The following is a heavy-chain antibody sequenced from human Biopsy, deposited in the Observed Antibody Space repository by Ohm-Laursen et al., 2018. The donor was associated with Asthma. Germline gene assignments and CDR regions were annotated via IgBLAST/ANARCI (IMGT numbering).Heavy chain of an antibody. CDR3: AREGVAGTHIED. D-gene: IGHD6-19*01. CDR1: RFTYD. V-gene: IGHV3-30-3*01. Sequence: SLRLSCAASRFTYDMHWVRQAPGKGLEWVAVISYDGSSIYYADSVKGRFTISRDNSKNTLSLQMNSLTAEDTAVYYCAREGVAGTHIEDWGQGTLVSVSS. CDR2: ISYDGSSI. J-gene: IGHJ4*02.